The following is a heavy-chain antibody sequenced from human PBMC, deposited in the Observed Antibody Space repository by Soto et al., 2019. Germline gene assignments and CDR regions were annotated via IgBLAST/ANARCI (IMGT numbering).Heavy chain of an antibody. CDR1: GGSISSGGYY. CDR3: AKYYYGSGSYSAPYNWFDP. J-gene: IGHJ5*02. Sequence: SETLSLTCTVSGGSISSGGYYWSWIRQHPGKGLEWIGYIYYSGSTYYNPSLKSRVTISVDTSKNQFSLKLSSVTAADTAVYYCAKYYYGSGSYSAPYNWFDPWGQGTLVTVSS. D-gene: IGHD3-10*01. CDR2: IYYSGST. V-gene: IGHV4-31*03.